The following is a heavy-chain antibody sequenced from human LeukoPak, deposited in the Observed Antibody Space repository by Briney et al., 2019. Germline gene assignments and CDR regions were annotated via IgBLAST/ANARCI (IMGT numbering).Heavy chain of an antibody. V-gene: IGHV1-2*02. CDR1: GFTFTGYY. J-gene: IGHJ4*02. CDR3: ARDRVTTNTPYFDS. D-gene: IGHD4-17*01. CDR2: INLNSGGT. Sequence: ASVKGSCKTSGFTFTGYYMHWVRQAPGQGLEWMGWINLNSGGTNYAQNFQGRVTMTRDTSITTAYMELSRLTSDDTAVYYCARDRVTTNTPYFDSWGQGTLVTVSS.